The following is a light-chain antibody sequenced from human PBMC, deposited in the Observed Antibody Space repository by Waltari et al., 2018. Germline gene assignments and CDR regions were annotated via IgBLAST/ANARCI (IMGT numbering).Light chain of an antibody. CDR2: NDN. V-gene: IGLV3-27*01. CDR1: ILAQKY. CDR3: YSAADNAVGV. J-gene: IGLJ3*02. Sequence: SYDLTHPSSVSVSPGQTARITCSGDILAQKYGRWFQQKPGQAPVQVIYNDNERPSGIPERFSGSSSGTTVTLTISGAHVDDEADYYCYSAADNAVGVFGGGTKLTV.